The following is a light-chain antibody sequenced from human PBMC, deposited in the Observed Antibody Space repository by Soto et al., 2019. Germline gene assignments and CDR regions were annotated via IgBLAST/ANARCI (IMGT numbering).Light chain of an antibody. CDR2: GAS. CDR1: QSVSSN. V-gene: IGKV3-15*01. CDR3: QQYNNWPPWT. J-gene: IGKJ1*01. Sequence: EIVMTQSPATLSVSPGERATLSCRASQSVSSNLAWYQQKPGQAPRLLIYGASTRATGIPARFSGSGSGTEITLPISSLQSEDFAVYYCQQYNNWPPWTFGQGTKVEI.